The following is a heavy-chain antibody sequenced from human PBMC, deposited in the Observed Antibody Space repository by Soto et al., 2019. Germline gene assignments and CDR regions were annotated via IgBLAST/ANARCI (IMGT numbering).Heavy chain of an antibody. Sequence: QVQLVESGGGVVQPGRSLRLSYAASGFTFSSYGMHWVRQAPGKGLEWVAVISYDGSNKYYADSVKGRFTISRDNSKNTLYLQMNSLRAEDTAVYYCAKDLVAAGDGMDVWGQGTTVTVSS. CDR2: ISYDGSNK. CDR1: GFTFSSYG. D-gene: IGHD6-13*01. CDR3: AKDLVAAGDGMDV. V-gene: IGHV3-30*18. J-gene: IGHJ6*02.